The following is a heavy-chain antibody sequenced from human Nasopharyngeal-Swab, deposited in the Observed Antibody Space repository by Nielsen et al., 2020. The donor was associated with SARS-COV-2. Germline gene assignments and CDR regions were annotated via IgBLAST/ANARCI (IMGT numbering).Heavy chain of an antibody. Sequence: WIRQPPVRGLEWIGDIYYSGGTNYNPSLKGRVTISVDTSKNQFSLKLSSVTAADAAVYFCARDRAWNSSGWEYYYGMDVWGQGTTVTVSS. V-gene: IGHV4-59*01. CDR3: ARDRAWNSSGWEYYYGMDV. J-gene: IGHJ6*02. CDR2: IYYSGGT. D-gene: IGHD6-19*01.